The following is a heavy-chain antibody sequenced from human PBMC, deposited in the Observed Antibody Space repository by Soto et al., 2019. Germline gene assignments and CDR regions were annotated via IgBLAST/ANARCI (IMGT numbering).Heavy chain of an antibody. CDR3: ARSDYYGSGSYYWFDP. Sequence: GASVKVSCKASGGTFSSYAISWVRQAPGQGLEWMGGIIPIFGTANYAQKFQGRVTITADESTSTAYMELSSLRSEDTAVYYCARSDYYGSGSYYWFDPWGQGTLVTSPQ. CDR1: GGTFSSYA. CDR2: IIPIFGTA. D-gene: IGHD3-10*01. J-gene: IGHJ5*02. V-gene: IGHV1-69*13.